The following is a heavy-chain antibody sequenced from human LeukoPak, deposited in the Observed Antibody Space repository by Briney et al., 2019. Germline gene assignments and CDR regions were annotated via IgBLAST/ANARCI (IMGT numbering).Heavy chain of an antibody. V-gene: IGHV3-20*04. D-gene: IGHD3-22*01. CDR2: INWNGGST. Sequence: GGSLRLSCAASGFTFDDYGVSWVRQAPGKGLEWVSGINWNGGSTGYADSVKGRFTISRDNAKNSLYLQMNSLRAEDTALYYCARDATYYYDSSGYYPIDYWGQGTLVTVSS. CDR1: GFTFDDYG. CDR3: ARDATYYYDSSGYYPIDY. J-gene: IGHJ4*02.